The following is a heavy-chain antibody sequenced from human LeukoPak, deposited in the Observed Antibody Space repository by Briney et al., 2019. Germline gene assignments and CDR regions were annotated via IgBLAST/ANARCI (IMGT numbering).Heavy chain of an antibody. V-gene: IGHV1-18*01. J-gene: IGHJ4*02. CDR2: ISAYNGNT. CDR1: GYTFTSYG. CDR3: ARGNGYCSSTSCFLFDY. D-gene: IGHD2-2*01. Sequence: GASVKVSCKASGYTFTSYGISWVRQAPGQGLEWMGWISAYNGNTNYAQKLQGRVTMTTDTSTSTAYMELRSLRSDDTAVYYCARGNGYCSSTSCFLFDYWGQGTLVTVSS.